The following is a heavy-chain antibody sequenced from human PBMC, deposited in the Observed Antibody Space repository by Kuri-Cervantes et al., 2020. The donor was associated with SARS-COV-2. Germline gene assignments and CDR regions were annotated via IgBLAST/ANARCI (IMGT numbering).Heavy chain of an antibody. D-gene: IGHD3-3*01. Sequence: GGSLRLSCAASGFTFSSYGMHWVRQAPGKRLEWVAVISYDGSNKYYADSVKGRFTISRDNSKNTLFLQMSSLRAEDTAVYYCASKRSGIFDYWGQGTLVTVSS. V-gene: IGHV3-30*03. CDR2: ISYDGSNK. CDR1: GFTFSSYG. J-gene: IGHJ4*02. CDR3: ASKRSGIFDY.